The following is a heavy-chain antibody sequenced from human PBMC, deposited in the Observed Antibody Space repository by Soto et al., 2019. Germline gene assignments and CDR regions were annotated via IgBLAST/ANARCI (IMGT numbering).Heavy chain of an antibody. CDR3: ASWGHIVPVAHTVFDH. CDR1: GFTFRWSW. J-gene: IGHJ4*02. Sequence: EVQLLDSGGGLVQPGCSLRLSGAASGFTFRWSWMNWVRPSPANGLMWVSRISPEGVSKSYADSVEGRFTVSGDHATTPLYRQMKSLRAEDAAMYYCASWGHIVPVAHTVFDHWGQGTRVTVSS. V-gene: IGHV3-74*01. CDR2: ISPEGVSK. D-gene: IGHD2-8*02.